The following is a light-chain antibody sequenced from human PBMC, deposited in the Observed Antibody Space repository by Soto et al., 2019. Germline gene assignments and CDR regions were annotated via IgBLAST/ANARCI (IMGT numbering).Light chain of an antibody. J-gene: IGKJ1*01. CDR3: QQYGNSPQT. V-gene: IGKV3-20*01. Sequence: IVLTQSPATLSLSPGERANLSCRASQTVSSSFLAWYQQTPGQAPRLLIYAASSRATGIPDRFSGSGSGTDFTLTISRLEPEDFAVYYCQQYGNSPQTFGQGTKVDIK. CDR1: QTVSSSF. CDR2: AAS.